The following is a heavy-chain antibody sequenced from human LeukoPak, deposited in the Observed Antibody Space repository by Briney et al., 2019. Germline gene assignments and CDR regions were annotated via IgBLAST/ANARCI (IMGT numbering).Heavy chain of an antibody. Sequence: SQTLSLTCAISGDSVSSNTASWNWIRQSPSRGLEWLRRTYYRSEWYYDYAVSVKSRITINPNTSRNQFSLQLNSVIPEATSVYYCARDFDYWGQGTLVTVSS. CDR3: ARDFDY. J-gene: IGHJ4*02. V-gene: IGHV6-1*01. CDR2: TYYRSEWYY. CDR1: GDSVSSNTAS.